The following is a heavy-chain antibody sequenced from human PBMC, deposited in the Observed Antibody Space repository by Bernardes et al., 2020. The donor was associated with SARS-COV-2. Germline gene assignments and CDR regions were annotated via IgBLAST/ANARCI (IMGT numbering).Heavy chain of an antibody. CDR3: ATDRTYGGSWSY. CDR1: GYTLTELS. D-gene: IGHD3-16*01. J-gene: IGHJ4*02. V-gene: IGHV1-24*01. CDR2: FDPEDGET. Sequence: ASVKVSCKVSGYTLTELSMHWVRQAPGKGLEWMGGFDPEDGETIYAQKFQGRVTMTEDTSTDTAYMELSSLRSEDSAVYYCATDRTYGGSWSYWGQGTLVTVSS.